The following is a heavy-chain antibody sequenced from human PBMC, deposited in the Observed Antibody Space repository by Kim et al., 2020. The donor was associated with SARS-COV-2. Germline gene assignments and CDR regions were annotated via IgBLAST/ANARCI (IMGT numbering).Heavy chain of an antibody. Sequence: GESLKISCKGSGYSFTSYWIGWVRQMPGKGLEWMGSIYPGDSDTRYSPSFQGQVTISADKSISTAYLQWSSLKASDTAMYYCARQGITGTTGYYGMDVWGQGTTVTVSS. CDR1: GYSFTSYW. J-gene: IGHJ6*02. CDR3: ARQGITGTTGYYGMDV. CDR2: IYPGDSDT. V-gene: IGHV5-51*01. D-gene: IGHD1-7*01.